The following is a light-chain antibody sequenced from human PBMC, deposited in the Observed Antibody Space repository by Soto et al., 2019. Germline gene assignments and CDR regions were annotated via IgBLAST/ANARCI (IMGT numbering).Light chain of an antibody. Sequence: DIQMTQSPSSLSASVGDRVTITCRASQSISSYLNWYQQKPGKAPKLLICAASSLQSGVPSRFSGSGSGTDFTLTISRLQPEHFASYYCQQSYSTPWTFGQGTKVEIK. CDR1: QSISSY. J-gene: IGKJ1*01. V-gene: IGKV1-39*01. CDR3: QQSYSTPWT. CDR2: AAS.